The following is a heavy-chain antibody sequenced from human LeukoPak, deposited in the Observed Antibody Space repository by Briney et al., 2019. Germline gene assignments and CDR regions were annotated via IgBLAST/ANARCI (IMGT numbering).Heavy chain of an antibody. CDR2: INSDGINT. J-gene: IGHJ4*02. V-gene: IGHV3-74*01. D-gene: IGHD3-10*01. CDR3: AGSITMVRGQ. Sequence: GGSLRLSCAASGFTFSNYWMHWVRQAPGKGLVWVSRINSDGINTSYADSVKGRFTISRDNAKNSLYLQMNSLRAEDTAVYYCAGSITMVRGQWGQGTLVTVSS. CDR1: GFTFSNYW.